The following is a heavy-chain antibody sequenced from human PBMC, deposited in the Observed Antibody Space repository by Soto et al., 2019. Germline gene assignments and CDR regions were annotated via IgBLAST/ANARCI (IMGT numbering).Heavy chain of an antibody. Sequence: GASVKVSCKASGYTFTSYGISWVRQAPGQGLEWMGWISAYNGNTNYAQKLQGRVTMTTDTSTSTAYMELRSLRSDDTAVYYCARVNVQLERRRNWFDPWGQGTLVTVSS. D-gene: IGHD1-1*01. CDR3: ARVNVQLERRRNWFDP. CDR2: ISAYNGNT. V-gene: IGHV1-18*01. J-gene: IGHJ5*02. CDR1: GYTFTSYG.